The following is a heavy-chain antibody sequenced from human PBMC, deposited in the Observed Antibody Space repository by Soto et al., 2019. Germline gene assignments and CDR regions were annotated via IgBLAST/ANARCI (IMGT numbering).Heavy chain of an antibody. CDR1: GGSVSSDDYY. V-gene: IGHV4-61*08. Sequence: PSETLSLTCTVSGGSVSSDDYYWTWIRQPPGKGLEWIGYMYYSGTTNYSPSLKSRVTMSVDTSRNQFSLKLNSVTVADTAVYYCARGVDCSSSSCYRYYGMDVWGQGTTVTVSS. J-gene: IGHJ6*02. CDR3: ARGVDCSSSSCYRYYGMDV. D-gene: IGHD2-2*01. CDR2: MYYSGTT.